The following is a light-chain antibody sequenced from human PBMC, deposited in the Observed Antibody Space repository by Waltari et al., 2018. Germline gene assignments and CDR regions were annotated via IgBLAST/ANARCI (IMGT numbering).Light chain of an antibody. CDR3: QVWDSSSDHPWV. Sequence: SYVLTQPPSMSVPPGETASISCGGYNIETKSVHWYQQRPGQAPVLVMYYDSDRPSGIPERFSGSNTGDTATLTISRSEAGDEADYYCQVWDSSSDHPWVFGGGTKLTVL. V-gene: IGLV3-21*04. CDR2: YDS. CDR1: NIETKS. J-gene: IGLJ3*02.